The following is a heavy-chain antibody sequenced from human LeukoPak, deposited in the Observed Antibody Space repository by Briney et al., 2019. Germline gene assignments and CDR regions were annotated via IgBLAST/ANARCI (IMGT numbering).Heavy chain of an antibody. Sequence: PGGSLRLSCAASGFTFSSYGMHWVRQAPGKGLEWVAFIRYDGSNKYYADSVKGRFTISRDNSKNTLYLQMNSLRAEDTAVYYCAKDIRVDTAMATGYWGQGTLVTVSS. CDR2: IRYDGSNK. V-gene: IGHV3-30*02. CDR1: GFTFSSYG. D-gene: IGHD5-18*01. CDR3: AKDIRVDTAMATGY. J-gene: IGHJ4*02.